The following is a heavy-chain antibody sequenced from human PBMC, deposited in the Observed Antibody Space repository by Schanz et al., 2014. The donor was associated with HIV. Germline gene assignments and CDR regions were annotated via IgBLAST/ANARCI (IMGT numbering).Heavy chain of an antibody. D-gene: IGHD6-6*01. CDR1: GFTFSSYS. CDR2: INHGGSP. Sequence: EVQLVESGGALVQPGRSLRLSCAASGFTFSSYSMNWVRQAPGKGLEWIGEINHGGSPNYNASLKSRVTITIDASKRQFSLEVTPWAAADTAVYYCARQGEDSVAARWFSGVDVWGQGTLVTVSS. J-gene: IGHJ4*02. CDR3: ARQGEDSVAARWFSGVDV. V-gene: IGHV3-48*01.